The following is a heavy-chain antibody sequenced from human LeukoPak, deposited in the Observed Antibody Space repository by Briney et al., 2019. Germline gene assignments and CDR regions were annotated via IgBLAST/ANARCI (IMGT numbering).Heavy chain of an antibody. Sequence: SETLSLTCTVSGGSISTDYWSWVRQPAGQGLEWIGRISSSGRTNYNPALKSRVTMPVDTSKNQFSLKLISVTAADTAVYYCARVIVDDVWGKGTTVTVSS. D-gene: IGHD2-15*01. V-gene: IGHV4-4*07. J-gene: IGHJ6*04. CDR2: ISSSGRT. CDR1: GGSISTDY. CDR3: ARVIVDDV.